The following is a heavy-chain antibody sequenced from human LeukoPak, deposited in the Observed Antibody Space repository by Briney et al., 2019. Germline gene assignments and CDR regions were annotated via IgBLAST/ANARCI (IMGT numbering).Heavy chain of an antibody. Sequence: ASVKVSCKASGGTFSSYAISWVRQAPGQGLEWMGGIIPNFGTANYAQKFQGRVTITADESTSTAYMELSSLRSEDTAVYYCARALTYYYDSSGYYFDYWGQGTLVTVSS. D-gene: IGHD3-22*01. CDR3: ARALTYYYDSSGYYFDY. CDR1: GGTFSSYA. CDR2: IIPNFGTA. J-gene: IGHJ4*02. V-gene: IGHV1-69*13.